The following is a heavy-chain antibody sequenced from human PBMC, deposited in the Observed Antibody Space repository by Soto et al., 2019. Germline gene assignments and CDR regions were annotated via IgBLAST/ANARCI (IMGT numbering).Heavy chain of an antibody. J-gene: IGHJ6*02. CDR3: ARGPGLFIDWLTAAMDV. Sequence: QVQLVQSGAEVKKPGASVKVSCKASGYTFGSYDVNWVRQATGQGLEWMGWLNPNSGITGYAQNFQGRVTMTRNTSISTSYLELRSLRSEDTAVYSCARGPGLFIDWLTAAMDVWGQGTPVTVSS. D-gene: IGHD3-22*01. V-gene: IGHV1-8*01. CDR2: LNPNSGIT. CDR1: GYTFGSYD.